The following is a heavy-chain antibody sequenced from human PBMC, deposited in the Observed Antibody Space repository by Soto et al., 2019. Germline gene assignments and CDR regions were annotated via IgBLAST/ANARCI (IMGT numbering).Heavy chain of an antibody. CDR2: ISYDGSNK. J-gene: IGHJ4*02. Sequence: QVQLVESGGGVVQPGRSLRPSCAASGFTFSSYGMHWVRQAPGKGLEWVAVISYDGSNKYYADSVKGRFTITRDNSKNTLYLQMNSLRAEDTAVYYCAKGSHDYGDYGDFDYWGQGTLVTVSS. D-gene: IGHD4-17*01. CDR1: GFTFSSYG. CDR3: AKGSHDYGDYGDFDY. V-gene: IGHV3-30*18.